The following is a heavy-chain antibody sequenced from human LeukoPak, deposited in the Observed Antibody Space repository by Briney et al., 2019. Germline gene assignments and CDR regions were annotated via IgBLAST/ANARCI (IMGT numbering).Heavy chain of an antibody. Sequence: GGSLRLSCAASGLTVSRNYMSWVRQAPGKGLESVSVIYSAGSTYYADSVKGRFTISRDNAKNSLYLQMNSLRAEDTAVYYCARDWGYSGYDSSDYWGQGTLVTVSS. CDR1: GLTVSRNY. J-gene: IGHJ4*02. CDR2: IYSAGST. D-gene: IGHD5-12*01. CDR3: ARDWGYSGYDSSDY. V-gene: IGHV3-53*01.